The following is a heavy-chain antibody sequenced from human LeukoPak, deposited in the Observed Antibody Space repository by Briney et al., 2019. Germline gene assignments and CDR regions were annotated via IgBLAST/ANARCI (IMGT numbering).Heavy chain of an antibody. D-gene: IGHD6-6*01. Sequence: SETLSLTCAVYGGSFSGYYWSWIRQPPGPGLEWIGEINHSGSTNYNPSLKSRVTISVDTSKNQFSLKLSSVTAADTAVYYCARVQGRIAARPKNWFDPWGQGTPVTVSS. CDR3: ARVQGRIAARPKNWFDP. V-gene: IGHV4-34*01. CDR2: INHSGST. J-gene: IGHJ5*02. CDR1: GGSFSGYY.